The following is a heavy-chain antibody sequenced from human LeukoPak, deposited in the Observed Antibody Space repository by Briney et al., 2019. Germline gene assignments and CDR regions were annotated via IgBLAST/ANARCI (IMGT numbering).Heavy chain of an antibody. CDR3: ARIYGGY. CDR2: IGTGGTPI. V-gene: IGHV3-11*01. Sequence: GESLRLSCAASGFTFRDYYMSWIRQAPGKGLEWVSYIGTGGTPIDYADSVKGRFTISRDDAKSSLYLQMNNVRAEDTAFYYCARIYGGYWGQGALLSVSS. D-gene: IGHD3-16*01. CDR1: GFTFRDYY. J-gene: IGHJ4*02.